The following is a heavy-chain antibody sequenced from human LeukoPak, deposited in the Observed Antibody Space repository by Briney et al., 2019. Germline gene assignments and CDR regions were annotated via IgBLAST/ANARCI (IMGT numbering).Heavy chain of an antibody. D-gene: IGHD3-10*01. V-gene: IGHV4-38-2*02. CDR1: GYSISSGYY. CDR2: IYHSGST. Sequence: SETLSLTCSVSGYSISSGYYWGWVRQSPWKGLEWIGSIYHSGSTYYNPSLKSRVTISVDTSKNQFSLKLNSVTAADTAVYYCARGVLLWFGELHTWGQGTLVTVSS. CDR3: ARGVLLWFGELHT. J-gene: IGHJ4*02.